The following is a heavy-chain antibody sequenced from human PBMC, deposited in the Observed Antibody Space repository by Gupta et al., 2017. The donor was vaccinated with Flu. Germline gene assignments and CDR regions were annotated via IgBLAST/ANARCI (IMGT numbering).Heavy chain of an antibody. J-gene: IGHJ6*02. CDR1: GGTFSSYA. CDR3: ARHAAGDYYYPLDV. D-gene: IGHD3-10*01. Sequence: SGAEVKKPGSSVKVSCKTSGGTFSSYAISWVRQAPGQGLEWVGGIIPVFGPANYAQNFQGRVSLIADKSTRTAYMELSGLRSADTAVYYCARHAAGDYYYPLDVWGQGTTVSVS. CDR2: IIPVFGPA. V-gene: IGHV1-69*06.